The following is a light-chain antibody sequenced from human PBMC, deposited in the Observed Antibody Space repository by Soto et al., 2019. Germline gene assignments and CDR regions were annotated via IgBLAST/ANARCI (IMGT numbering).Light chain of an antibody. J-gene: IGLJ2*01. CDR2: EVS. CDR1: RRDVGAYSY. CDR3: SSYTSSSTLVV. Sequence: QSVLTQPASVSGSPGQSITISCTGTRRDVGAYSYVAWYQQHPGKAPKLLIYEVSNRPSGVSNRFSGSKSGNTASLTISGLQAEDEADYYCSSYTSSSTLVVFGGGTKLTVL. V-gene: IGLV2-14*01.